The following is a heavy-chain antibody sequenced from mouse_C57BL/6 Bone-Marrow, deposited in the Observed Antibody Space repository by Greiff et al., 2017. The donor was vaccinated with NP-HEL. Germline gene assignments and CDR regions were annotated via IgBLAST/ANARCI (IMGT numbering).Heavy chain of an antibody. V-gene: IGHV5-4*01. CDR2: ISDGGSYT. D-gene: IGHD1-1*02. Sequence: EVKLVESGGGLVKPGGSLKLSCAASGFTFSSYAMSWVRQTPEKRLEWVATISDGGSYTYYPDNVKGRFTISRDNAKNNLYLQMSHLKSEDTAMDYCARDRGGGYYFDYWGQGTTLTVSS. CDR3: ARDRGGGYYFDY. CDR1: GFTFSSYA. J-gene: IGHJ2*01.